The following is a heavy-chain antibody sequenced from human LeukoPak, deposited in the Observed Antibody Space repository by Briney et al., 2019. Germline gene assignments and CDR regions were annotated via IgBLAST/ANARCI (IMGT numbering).Heavy chain of an antibody. J-gene: IGHJ6*02. V-gene: IGHV1-3*01. CDR1: GYTFTTYA. Sequence: ASVKVSCKASGYTFTTYAIHWVCQAPGQRLEWMGWINADNGNTKYSQKFQGRVTVTRDTSASTAYMELSSLRSEGTAVYYCARGHSTGWYSGYGMDVWGQGTTIIVSS. CDR3: ARGHSTGWYSGYGMDV. D-gene: IGHD6-19*01. CDR2: INADNGNT.